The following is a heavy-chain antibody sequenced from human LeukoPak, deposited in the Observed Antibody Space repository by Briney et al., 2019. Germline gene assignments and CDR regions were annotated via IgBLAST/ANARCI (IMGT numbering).Heavy chain of an antibody. D-gene: IGHD1-26*01. CDR3: AREIRIVGATTGYFDY. CDR2: IYYSGST. Sequence: PSETLSLTCTVSGGSISSGGYYWSWIRQHPGKGLEWIGYIYYSGSTYYNPSLKSRVTISVDTSKNQFSLKLSSVTAADTAVYYCAREIRIVGATTGYFDYWGQGTLVTVSS. CDR1: GGSISSGGYY. J-gene: IGHJ4*02. V-gene: IGHV4-31*03.